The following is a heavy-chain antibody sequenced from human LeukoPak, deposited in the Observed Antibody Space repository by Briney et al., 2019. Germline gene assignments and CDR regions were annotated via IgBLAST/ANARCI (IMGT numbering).Heavy chain of an antibody. CDR2: IGSGGFTI. Sequence: GGSLRLSCAASGFTFSSYEMNWVRQAPGKRLEWVSSIGSGGFTIYYADSVKGRFTISRDNAKNSLYLQMNGLRAEDTAIYYCARAAQDYWGQGTLVTVSS. V-gene: IGHV3-48*03. CDR3: ARAAQDY. J-gene: IGHJ4*02. CDR1: GFTFSSYE.